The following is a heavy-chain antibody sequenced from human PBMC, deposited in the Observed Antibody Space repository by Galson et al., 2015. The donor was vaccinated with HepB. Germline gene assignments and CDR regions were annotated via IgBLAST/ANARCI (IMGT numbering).Heavy chain of an antibody. J-gene: IGHJ4*02. D-gene: IGHD3-22*01. Sequence: PALVKPTQTLTLTCTFSGFSLSTSGVGVGWIRQPPGKALEWLALIYWNDDKRYSPSLKSRLTITKDTSKNQVVLTMTNMDPVDTATYYCALAVGYGSGYAYWGQGTLVTVSS. V-gene: IGHV2-5*01. CDR1: GFSLSTSGVG. CDR3: ALAVGYGSGYAY. CDR2: IYWNDDK.